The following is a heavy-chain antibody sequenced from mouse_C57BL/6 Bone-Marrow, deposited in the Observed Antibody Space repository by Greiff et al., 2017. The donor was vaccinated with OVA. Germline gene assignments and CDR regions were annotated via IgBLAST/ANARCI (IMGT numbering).Heavy chain of an antibody. CDR1: GYSFTGYY. Sequence: VQLKESGPELVKPGASVKISCKASGYSFTGYYMNWVKQSPEKSLEWIGEINPSTGGTTYNQKFKAKATLTVDKSSSTAYMQLKSLTSEDSAVYYCASPTVVASPSYYAMDYWGQGTSVTVSS. V-gene: IGHV1-42*01. CDR2: INPSTGGT. CDR3: ASPTVVASPSYYAMDY. D-gene: IGHD1-1*01. J-gene: IGHJ4*01.